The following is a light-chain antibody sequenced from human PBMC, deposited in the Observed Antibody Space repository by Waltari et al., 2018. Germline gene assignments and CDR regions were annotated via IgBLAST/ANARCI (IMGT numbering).Light chain of an antibody. J-gene: IGKJ2*03. CDR2: AAS. Sequence: DILMTQSPSSLSASVGDRVTVTCRASQRINKELSWFQQKPGKAPVLLIYAASTLQTGVSSRFSGSRSGTDFTLTISSLQPEDVATYYCQHDYTTPYSFGQGTKIEIK. CDR1: QRINKE. V-gene: IGKV1-27*01. CDR3: QHDYTTPYS.